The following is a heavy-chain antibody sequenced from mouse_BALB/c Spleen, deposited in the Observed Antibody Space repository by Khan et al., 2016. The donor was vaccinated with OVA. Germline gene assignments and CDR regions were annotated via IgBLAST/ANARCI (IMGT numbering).Heavy chain of an antibody. Sequence: EVQLQAAGPGLVKPSQSLSLTCTVTGYSITSGYGWNWIRQFPGNKLEWMGYISYSGSTNYNPSLKSRISITRDTSKNQFFLQLNSVTTEDTATYYCARTARIKYWGQGTTLTVSS. J-gene: IGHJ2*01. CDR3: ARTARIKY. CDR2: ISYSGST. V-gene: IGHV3-2*02. CDR1: GYSITSGYG. D-gene: IGHD1-2*01.